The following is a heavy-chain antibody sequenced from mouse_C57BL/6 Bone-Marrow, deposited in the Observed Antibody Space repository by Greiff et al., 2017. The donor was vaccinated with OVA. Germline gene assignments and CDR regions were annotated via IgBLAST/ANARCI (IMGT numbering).Heavy chain of an antibody. D-gene: IGHD2-1*01. CDR2: IDPSDSYT. CDR1: GYTFTSYW. J-gene: IGHJ3*01. CDR3: ARWGLYGNSAWFAY. Sequence: QVQLQQPGAELVMPGASVKLSCKASGYTFTSYWMHWVKQRPGQGLEWIGEIDPSDSYTNYNQKFKGKSTLTVDKSSSTAYMQLRSLTSEDSAVYYCARWGLYGNSAWFAYWGQGTLVTVSA. V-gene: IGHV1-69*01.